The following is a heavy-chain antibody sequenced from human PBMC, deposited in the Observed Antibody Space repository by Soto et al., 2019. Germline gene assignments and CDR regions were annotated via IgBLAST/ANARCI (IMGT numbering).Heavy chain of an antibody. CDR2: ISSSSSYI. J-gene: IGHJ6*02. CDR3: AREEQWLIYYYGMDC. V-gene: IGHV3-21*01. CDR1: GFTFSSYS. Sequence: EVQLVESGGGLVKPGGSLRLSCAASGFTFSSYSMNWVRQAPGKGLEWVSSISSSSSYIYYADSVKGRFTISRDNAKNSLYLQMNSLRAEDTAVYYCAREEQWLIYYYGMDCWGQGTTVTVSS. D-gene: IGHD6-19*01.